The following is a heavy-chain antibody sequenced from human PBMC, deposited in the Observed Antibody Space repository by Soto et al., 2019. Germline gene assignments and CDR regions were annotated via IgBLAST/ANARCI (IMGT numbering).Heavy chain of an antibody. V-gene: IGHV4-30-4*01. CDR2: IYYSGST. CDR3: ARAFSDFWSGYYYYGMDV. Sequence: PSETLSLTCTVSGGSISSGDYYWSWIRQPPGKGLEWIGYIYYSGSTYYNPSLKSRVTISVDTSKNQFSLKLSSVTAADTAVYYCARAFSDFWSGYYYYGMDVWGQGTTVTVSS. J-gene: IGHJ6*02. D-gene: IGHD3-3*01. CDR1: GGSISSGDYY.